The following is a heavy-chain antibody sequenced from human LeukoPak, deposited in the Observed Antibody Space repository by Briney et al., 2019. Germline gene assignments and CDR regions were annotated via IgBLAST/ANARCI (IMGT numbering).Heavy chain of an antibody. V-gene: IGHV3-48*01. Sequence: GGSLRLSCAASGFTFSTYPMNWVRQAPGKGLEWVSYISSRSSTIYYADSVKGRFTISRDDAKNSLYLQMNSLRAEDTAVYYCARPAADCGGDCYWAFDYWGQGTLVTVSS. CDR3: ARPAADCGGDCYWAFDY. J-gene: IGHJ4*02. D-gene: IGHD2-21*01. CDR2: ISSRSSTI. CDR1: GFTFSTYP.